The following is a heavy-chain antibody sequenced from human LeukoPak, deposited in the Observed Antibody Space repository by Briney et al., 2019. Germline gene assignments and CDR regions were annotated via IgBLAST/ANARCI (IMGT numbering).Heavy chain of an antibody. CDR2: ISSNGGST. CDR1: GFTFSSYA. V-gene: IGHV3-64*01. J-gene: IGHJ4*02. CDR3: ARVPRGRSGYFGY. Sequence: GGSLRLSCAATGFTFSSYAMHWVRQAPGKGLEYVSAISSNGGSTYYANSVKGRFTISRDNSKNTLYLQMGSLRAEDMAVYYCARVPRGRSGYFGYWGQGTLVTVSS. D-gene: IGHD6-19*01.